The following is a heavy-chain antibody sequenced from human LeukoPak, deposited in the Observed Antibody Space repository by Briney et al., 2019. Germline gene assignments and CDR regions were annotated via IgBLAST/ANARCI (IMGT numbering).Heavy chain of an antibody. D-gene: IGHD5-24*01. V-gene: IGHV3-48*03. J-gene: IGHJ4*02. CDR1: GSTVSSYE. CDR3: AVATIKDYFDY. Sequence: GGSLRLSCAASGSTVSSYEMNSVSQAPGKGLEWVSYISSSGSTIYYADSVKGRFTISRDNAKNSLYLQMNSLRAEDTAVYYCAVATIKDYFDYWGQGTLVTVSS. CDR2: ISSSGSTI.